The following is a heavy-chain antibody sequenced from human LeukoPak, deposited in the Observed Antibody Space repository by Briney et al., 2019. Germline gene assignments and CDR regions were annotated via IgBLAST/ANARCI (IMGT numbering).Heavy chain of an antibody. CDR3: ARIFSGCLY. D-gene: IGHD6-19*01. CDR2: IYHSGTT. J-gene: IGHJ4*02. CDR1: GYSISSGYY. V-gene: IGHV4-38-2*02. Sequence: PSETLSLTCTVSGYSISSGYYWGWIRQPPGKGLEWIGSIYHSGTTHYTPSLKSRITISVDKSKNQFSLKLTSVTAADTAVYYCARIFSGCLYWGQGTLVSVSS.